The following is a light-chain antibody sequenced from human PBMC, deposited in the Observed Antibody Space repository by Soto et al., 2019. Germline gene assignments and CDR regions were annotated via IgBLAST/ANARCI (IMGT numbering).Light chain of an antibody. CDR1: QGIRND. CDR3: LQDYNYPRT. V-gene: IGKV1-6*01. Sequence: AIQMTQSPSSLSASVGDRVTITCRASQGIRNDLGWYQQKPGKAPKLLIYAASTLQSGVPSRFSGSGSGTDFTITISSLQHEDFATYYCLQDYNYPRTFGQGTKVEIQ. J-gene: IGKJ1*01. CDR2: AAS.